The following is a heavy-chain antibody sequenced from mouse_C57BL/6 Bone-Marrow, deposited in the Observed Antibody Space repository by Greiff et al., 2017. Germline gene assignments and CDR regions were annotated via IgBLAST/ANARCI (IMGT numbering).Heavy chain of an antibody. Sequence: VQLQQSGAELVRPGTSVKMSCKASGYTFTNYWIGWAKQRPGHGLEWIGDIYPGGGYTNYNEKFKGKATLTADKSSSTACMQFSSLTSEDSAIYYCAKYYDYDWYFDVWGTGTTVTVSS. CDR3: AKYYDYDWYFDV. D-gene: IGHD2-4*01. CDR2: IYPGGGYT. CDR1: GYTFTNYW. J-gene: IGHJ1*03. V-gene: IGHV1-63*01.